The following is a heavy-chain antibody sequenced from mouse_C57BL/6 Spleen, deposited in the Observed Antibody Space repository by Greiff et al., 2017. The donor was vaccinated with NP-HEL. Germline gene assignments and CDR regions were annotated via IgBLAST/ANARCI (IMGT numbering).Heavy chain of an antibody. J-gene: IGHJ2*01. CDR2: IYPGDGDT. Sequence: VQGVESGPELVKPGASVKISCKASGYAFSSSWMNWVKQRPGKGLEWIGRIYPGDGDTNYNGKFKGKATLTADKSSSTAYMQLSSLTSEDSAVYFCARGGTTVVAHFDYWGQGTTLTVSS. V-gene: IGHV1-82*01. CDR1: GYAFSSSW. CDR3: ARGGTTVVAHFDY. D-gene: IGHD1-1*01.